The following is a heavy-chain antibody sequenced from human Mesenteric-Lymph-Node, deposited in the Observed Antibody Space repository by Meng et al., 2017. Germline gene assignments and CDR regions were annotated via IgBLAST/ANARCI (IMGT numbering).Heavy chain of an antibody. CDR1: GFTFSDYY. CDR3: ARGSS. Sequence: GESLKISCAASGFTFSDYYMNWVRQAPGKGLEWVAVISYDGSNKYYADSVKGRFTISRDNSKNTLYLQMNSLRAEDTAVYYCARGSSWGQGTRVT. J-gene: IGHJ4*02. V-gene: IGHV3-30*01. CDR2: ISYDGSNK.